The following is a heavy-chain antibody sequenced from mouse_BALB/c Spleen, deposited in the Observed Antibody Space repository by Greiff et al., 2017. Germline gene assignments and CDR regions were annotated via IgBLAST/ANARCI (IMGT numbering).Heavy chain of an antibody. CDR3: AREGDGAY. CDR1: GFSLTSYG. V-gene: IGHV2-9*02. CDR2: IWAGGST. J-gene: IGHJ3*01. Sequence: VQGVESGPGLVAPSQSLSITCTVSGFSLTSYGVHWVRQPPGKGLEWLGVIWAGGSTNYNSALMSRLSISKDNSKSQVFLKMNSLQTDDTAMYYCAREGDGAYWGQGTLVTVSA. D-gene: IGHD3-3*01.